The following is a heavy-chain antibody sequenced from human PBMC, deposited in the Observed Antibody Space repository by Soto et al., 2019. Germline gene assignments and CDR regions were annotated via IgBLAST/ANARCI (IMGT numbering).Heavy chain of an antibody. J-gene: IGHJ6*02. Sequence: PSETLSLTCSVSGYSVSSSGYYWAWIRQPPGKGLEWIGSMLYSGLTYYNPSLKSRVTLSVDTSKNQFSVRLNSVTASDTAVYYCAPLSVSLSGPYGIHVWGQGTTVTVS. CDR3: APLSVSLSGPYGIHV. CDR1: GYSVSSSGYY. CDR2: MLYSGLT. D-gene: IGHD2-15*01. V-gene: IGHV4-39*01.